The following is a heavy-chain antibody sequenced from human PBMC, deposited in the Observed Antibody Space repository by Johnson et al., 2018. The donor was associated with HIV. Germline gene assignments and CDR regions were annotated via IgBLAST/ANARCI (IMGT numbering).Heavy chain of an antibody. CDR3: AKGGIATRFFDI. J-gene: IGHJ3*02. D-gene: IGHD6-6*01. CDR2: ISSNGGST. Sequence: VQLVEPGGGLVQPGGSLRLSCAASGFTFSMYAMHWVRQAPGKGLEYVSAISSNGGSTYYADSVKGRFTISRDNSKNTLYLQMDSLRAEDTALYYCAKGGIATRFFDIWGQGTMVTVSS. CDR1: GFTFSMYA. V-gene: IGHV3-64*07.